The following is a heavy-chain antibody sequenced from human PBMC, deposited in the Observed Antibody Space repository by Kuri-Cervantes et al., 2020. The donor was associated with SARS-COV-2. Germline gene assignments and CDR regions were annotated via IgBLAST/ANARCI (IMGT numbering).Heavy chain of an antibody. D-gene: IGHD1-7*01. CDR1: GFTFSSYS. V-gene: IGHV3-21*01. Sequence: GGSLRLSCAASGFTFSSYSMNWVRQAPGKGLEWVSSISSSSSYIYYADSVKGRFTISRDNAKNSLYLQMNSLRAEDTAVYYCARDPKLGLPPAWGQGNLVTVSS. J-gene: IGHJ5*02. CDR2: ISSSSSYI. CDR3: ARDPKLGLPPA.